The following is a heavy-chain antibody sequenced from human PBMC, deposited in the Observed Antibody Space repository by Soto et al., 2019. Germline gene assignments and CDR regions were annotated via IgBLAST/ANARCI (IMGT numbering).Heavy chain of an antibody. CDR2: ITDTGGDA. J-gene: IGHJ4*02. CDR3: ARGSTDSYPGSRIFDF. D-gene: IGHD3-10*01. V-gene: IGHV3-23*01. Sequence: VGSLRLSCVASGLTFGSRAMSWVRQAPGEGLQWVSTITDTGGDAKYADSVRGRFVISRDNSKKILYLQMTSLTAEDSAMYFCARGSTDSYPGSRIFDFWGRGTLVTVSS. CDR1: GLTFGSRA.